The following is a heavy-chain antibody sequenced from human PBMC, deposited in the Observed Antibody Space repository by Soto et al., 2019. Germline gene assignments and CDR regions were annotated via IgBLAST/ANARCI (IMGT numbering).Heavy chain of an antibody. V-gene: IGHV1-18*01. Sequence: QVQLVQSGIEVKNPGASVKVSCKASGYAFTSFGISWVRQAPGSGLERMGWTVANNGYTKYAQNLQGRVTLITDTSTSTAYMELRSLRYDDTGVYDCARCSCGTCYAPYPVEIWGQGTMVTVSS. CDR1: GYAFTSFG. CDR3: ARCSCGTCYAPYPVEI. CDR2: TVANNGYT. D-gene: IGHD2-15*01. J-gene: IGHJ3*02.